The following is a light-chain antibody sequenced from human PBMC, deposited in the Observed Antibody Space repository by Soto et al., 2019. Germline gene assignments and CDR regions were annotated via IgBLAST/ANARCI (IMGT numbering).Light chain of an antibody. CDR3: GSSAGSSIYVV. CDR1: SRDVGSYNL. Sequence: QSALTQPASVSGSPGQSITISCTGTSRDVGSYNLVSWYQLHPGKAPKLMIYEGSKRPSGVSNRFSGSKSGNTASLTISGLQAEDEADYSCGSSAGSSIYVVFGGGTQLTVL. V-gene: IGLV2-23*01. CDR2: EGS. J-gene: IGLJ2*01.